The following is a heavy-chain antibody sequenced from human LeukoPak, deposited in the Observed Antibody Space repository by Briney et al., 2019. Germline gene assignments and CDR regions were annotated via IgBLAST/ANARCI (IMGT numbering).Heavy chain of an antibody. D-gene: IGHD6-19*01. V-gene: IGHV4-34*01. CDR2: INHSGST. Sequence: SETLSLTCAVYGGSFSGYYWSWIRQPPGKGLEWIGEINHSGSTNYNPSLKSRVTISVDTSKNQFSLKLSSVTAADTAVYYCARGGEGSGWFFDYWGQGTLVTVSS. CDR3: ARGGEGSGWFFDY. J-gene: IGHJ4*02. CDR1: GGSFSGYY.